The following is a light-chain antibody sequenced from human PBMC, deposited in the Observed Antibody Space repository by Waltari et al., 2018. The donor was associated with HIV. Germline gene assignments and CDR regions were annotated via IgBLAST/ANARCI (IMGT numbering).Light chain of an antibody. CDR1: QTIRSN. J-gene: IGKJ1*01. CDR3: HQSYSNPPT. V-gene: IGKV1-39*01. Sequence: DIQMTQSPPFLSASVGDRVTITCRASQTIRSNVNWYQQKPGKAPKLLIYAASILQIRVPSRFSGSGSGTDFTLTISSLQPEDFAIYHCHQSYSNPPTFGQGTKVEIK. CDR2: AAS.